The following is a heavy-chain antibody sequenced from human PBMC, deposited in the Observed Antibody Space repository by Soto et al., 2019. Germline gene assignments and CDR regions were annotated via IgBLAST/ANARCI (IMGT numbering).Heavy chain of an antibody. D-gene: IGHD6-19*01. Sequence: ASVKVSCKASGYTFTSYYMHWVRQAPGQGLEWMGIINPSGGSTGYAQKFQGRVTMTRDTSTSTVYMELSSLRSEDTAVYYCARDWVHSSGWYPGFDYWGQGTLVTVSS. J-gene: IGHJ4*02. CDR3: ARDWVHSSGWYPGFDY. V-gene: IGHV1-46*01. CDR2: INPSGGST. CDR1: GYTFTSYY.